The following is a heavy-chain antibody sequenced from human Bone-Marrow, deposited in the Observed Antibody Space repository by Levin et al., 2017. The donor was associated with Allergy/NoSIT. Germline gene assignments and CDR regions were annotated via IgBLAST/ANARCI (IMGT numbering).Heavy chain of an antibody. CDR1: GGTFSTYA. D-gene: IGHD1-1*01. CDR2: IIPFFDTS. Sequence: SVKVSCKASGGTFSTYAINWVRQAPGQGLEWMGGIIPFFDTSNYAQKFQGRLTITADKSTSTAYMELSSLRSEDTAVYVCARRRYDDNGDSPPDWNPFDPWGQGTLVTVSS. CDR3: ARRRYDDNGDSPPDWNPFDP. V-gene: IGHV1-69*06. J-gene: IGHJ5*01.